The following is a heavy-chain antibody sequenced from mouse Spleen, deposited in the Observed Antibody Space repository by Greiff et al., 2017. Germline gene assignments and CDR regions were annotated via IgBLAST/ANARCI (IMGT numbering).Heavy chain of an antibody. V-gene: IGHV1-61*01. CDR3: ARRIYDGYSPWFAY. D-gene: IGHD2-3*01. J-gene: IGHJ3*01. CDR2: IYPSDSET. Sequence: QVQLQQPGAELVRPGSSVKLSCKASGYTFTSYWMDWVKQRPGQGLEWIGNIYPSDSETHYNQKFKDKATLTVDKSSSTAYMQLSSLTSEDSAVYYCARRIYDGYSPWFAYWGQGTLVTVSA. CDR1: GYTFTSYW.